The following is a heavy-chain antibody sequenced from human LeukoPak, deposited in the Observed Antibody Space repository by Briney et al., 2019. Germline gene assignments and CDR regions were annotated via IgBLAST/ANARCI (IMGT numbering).Heavy chain of an antibody. J-gene: IGHJ4*02. Sequence: SETLSLTCAVYGGTFSGYYWSWIRQSPGKGLEWIGEINHSGSTNYNPSLKSRVTISVDTSKNQFSLKLSSVTAADTAVYYCARGLGGGQQLVLFDYWGQGTLVTVSS. D-gene: IGHD6-13*01. V-gene: IGHV4-34*01. CDR1: GGTFSGYY. CDR2: INHSGST. CDR3: ARGLGGGQQLVLFDY.